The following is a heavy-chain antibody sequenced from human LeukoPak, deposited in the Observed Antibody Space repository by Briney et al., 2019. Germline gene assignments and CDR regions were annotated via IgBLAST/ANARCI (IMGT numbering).Heavy chain of an antibody. J-gene: IGHJ4*02. D-gene: IGHD3-22*01. CDR2: IYPGDSDT. CDR3: ARQVRSGYYDSSGYFPPDY. V-gene: IGHV5-51*01. CDR1: GYSFTSYW. Sequence: GESLKISCKGSGYSFTSYWIGWVRQMPGKGLEWMGIIYPGDSDTRYSPSFQGQVTISADKSISTAYLQWSSLKASDTAMYYCARQVRSGYYDSSGYFPPDYWGQGTLVTVSS.